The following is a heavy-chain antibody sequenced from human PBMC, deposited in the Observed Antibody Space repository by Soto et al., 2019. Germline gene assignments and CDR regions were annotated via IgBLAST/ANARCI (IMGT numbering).Heavy chain of an antibody. V-gene: IGHV1-3*01. J-gene: IGHJ6*02. CDR1: GYTFTSYA. CDR3: ARDMGYCSGGSCYLYYYYGMDV. CDR2: INAGNGNT. Sequence: ASVKVSCKASGYTFTSYAMHWVRKAPGQRLEWMGWINAGNGNTKYSQKFQGRVTITRDTSASTAYMELSSLRSEDTAVYYCARDMGYCSGGSCYLYYYYGMDVWGQGTTVTVSS. D-gene: IGHD2-15*01.